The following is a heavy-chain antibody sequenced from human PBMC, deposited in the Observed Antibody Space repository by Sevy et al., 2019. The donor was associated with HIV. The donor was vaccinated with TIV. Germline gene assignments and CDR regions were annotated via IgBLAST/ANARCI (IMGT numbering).Heavy chain of an antibody. Sequence: SETLSLTCTVSGGSVSSGSYYWSWIRQPPGKGLEWIGYIYYSGSTNYNPSLKSRVTISVDTSKNQFSLKLSSVTAADTAVYYCARVIRGYSYGHDAFDIWGQGTMVTVSS. CDR1: GGSVSSGSYY. D-gene: IGHD5-18*01. CDR3: ARVIRGYSYGHDAFDI. J-gene: IGHJ3*02. CDR2: IYYSGST. V-gene: IGHV4-61*01.